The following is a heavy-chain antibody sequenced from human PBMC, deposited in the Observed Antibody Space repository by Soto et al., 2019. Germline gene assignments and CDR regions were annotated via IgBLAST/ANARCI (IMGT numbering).Heavy chain of an antibody. CDR3: AKDGAPRYCGRSSCHPAGAY. CDR2: ISYEGSHK. Sequence: QVQLVESGGGVVQPGRSLRLSCAGSGFTFSNYGLHWVRQAPGKGLECVAVISYEGSHKYYADSVKSRFTNSRDNSNNMLYLQMDSLRAEETAVYYCAKDGAPRYCGRSSCHPAGAYWGQGTLGTVSS. J-gene: IGHJ4*02. D-gene: IGHD2-15*01. CDR1: GFTFSNYG. V-gene: IGHV3-30*18.